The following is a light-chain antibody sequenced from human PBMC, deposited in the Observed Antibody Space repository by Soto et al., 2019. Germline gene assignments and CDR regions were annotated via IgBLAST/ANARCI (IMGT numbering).Light chain of an antibody. V-gene: IGKV3-20*01. CDR2: GTS. CDR1: QSVSSSY. J-gene: IGKJ1*01. Sequence: EIVLTQSPGTLSLSPGERATLSCRASQSVSSSYLAWYQQKPGQAPRRLIYGTSSRATAIPDRFSGSGSGTDFTLTISRLEPEDFAVYYCQQYGSSSWTFGQGTKVEIK. CDR3: QQYGSSSWT.